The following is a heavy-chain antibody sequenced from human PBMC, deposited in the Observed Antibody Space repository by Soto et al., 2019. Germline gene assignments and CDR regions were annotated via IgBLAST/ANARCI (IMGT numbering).Heavy chain of an antibody. CDR2: TYYRSNWRH. V-gene: IGHV6-1*01. Sequence: QTLSLTCAISGDSVASNTAALNWIRSSPSRGLEWLGRTYYRSNWRHDYAVSVKSRITVNPDTSKNHFSLQLNSVTPDDTAVYYCARGVAGSGFDLWGQGTLVTVSS. J-gene: IGHJ4*02. D-gene: IGHD6-19*01. CDR3: ARGVAGSGFDL. CDR1: GDSVASNTAA.